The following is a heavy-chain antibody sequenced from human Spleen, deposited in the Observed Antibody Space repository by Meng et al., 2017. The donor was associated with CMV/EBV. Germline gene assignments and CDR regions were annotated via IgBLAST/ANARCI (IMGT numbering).Heavy chain of an antibody. D-gene: IGHD3-22*01. CDR3: ARDDSSGFDY. Sequence: GGSLRLSCAASGFTFSNYAMSWVRQAPGKGLEWVSLISGSGGSTHYADSVKGRFTISRDNSKNTLYLQMNSLRAEDTAIYYCARDDSSGFDYWGQGTLVTVSS. J-gene: IGHJ4*02. CDR2: ISGSGGST. CDR1: GFTFSNYA. V-gene: IGHV3-23*01.